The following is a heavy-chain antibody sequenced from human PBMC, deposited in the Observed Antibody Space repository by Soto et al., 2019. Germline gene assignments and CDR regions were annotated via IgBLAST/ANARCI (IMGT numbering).Heavy chain of an antibody. J-gene: IGHJ6*02. CDR3: AKGLSGSQDYYYGMDV. D-gene: IGHD1-26*01. CDR1: GFTFSTYA. V-gene: IGHV3-23*01. Sequence: EVQLLESGGGLVQPGGSLRLSCAASGFTFSTYAMNWVRQAPGKGLKWVSALSASGATTYHADSVKGRFTISRDNSENTLYLQMNSLRAEDTAVYYCAKGLSGSQDYYYGMDVWGQGTTVTVSS. CDR2: LSASGATT.